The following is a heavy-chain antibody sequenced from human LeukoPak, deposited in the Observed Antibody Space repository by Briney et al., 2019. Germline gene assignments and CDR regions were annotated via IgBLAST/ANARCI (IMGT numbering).Heavy chain of an antibody. Sequence: PGGSLRLSCAASGFTFSDYYMSWIRQAPGKGLEWVSYISSGGSTIFYADSVKGRFTISRNNTKNSLYLEINSLRAEDTAVYYCARTMMGATFDYWGQGTLVTVPS. V-gene: IGHV3-11*01. J-gene: IGHJ4*02. CDR2: ISSGGSTI. CDR3: ARTMMGATFDY. CDR1: GFTFSDYY. D-gene: IGHD1-26*01.